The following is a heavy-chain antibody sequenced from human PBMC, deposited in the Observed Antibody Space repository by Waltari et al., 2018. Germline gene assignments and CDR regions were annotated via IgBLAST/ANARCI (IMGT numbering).Heavy chain of an antibody. CDR2: IKQDGSEK. J-gene: IGHJ4*02. V-gene: IGHV3-7*04. CDR3: ARGYDILK. CDR1: GFTFSCYW. D-gene: IGHD3-9*01. Sequence: EVQLVESGGGLVQPGGSLRLSCAASGFTFSCYWMEWVANIKQDGSEKYYVDSVKGRFTSARDNAKNSLYLQMNSLRAEDTAVYYCARGYDILKWGQGTLVTVSS.